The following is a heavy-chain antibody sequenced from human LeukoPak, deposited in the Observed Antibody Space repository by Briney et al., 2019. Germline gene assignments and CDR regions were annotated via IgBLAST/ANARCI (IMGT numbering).Heavy chain of an antibody. Sequence: QAGGSLRLSCAASGFTFSSYAMSWVRQAPGKGLEWVSAISGSGGSTYYADSVKGRFTISRDNSKNTLYLQMNSLRAEDTAVYYCAKEYDYVWGSYRSPHYFDYWGQGTLVTVSS. CDR3: AKEYDYVWGSYRSPHYFDY. J-gene: IGHJ4*02. D-gene: IGHD3-16*02. CDR1: GFTFSSYA. CDR2: ISGSGGST. V-gene: IGHV3-23*01.